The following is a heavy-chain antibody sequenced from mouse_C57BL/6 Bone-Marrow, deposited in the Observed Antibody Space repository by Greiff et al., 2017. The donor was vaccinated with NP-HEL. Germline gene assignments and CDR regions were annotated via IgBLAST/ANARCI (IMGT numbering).Heavy chain of an antibody. Sequence: EVQVVESGGGLVQPGESLKLSCESNEYEFPSHDMSWVRKTPEKRLELVAAINSDGGSTYYPDTMERRSIFTRDNTKRTLYLQMSSLRSEDTALYYCARMGRVVAINLDYWGQGTTLTVSS. CDR2: INSDGGST. CDR3: ARMGRVVAINLDY. CDR1: EYEFPSHD. V-gene: IGHV5-2*01. J-gene: IGHJ2*01. D-gene: IGHD1-1*01.